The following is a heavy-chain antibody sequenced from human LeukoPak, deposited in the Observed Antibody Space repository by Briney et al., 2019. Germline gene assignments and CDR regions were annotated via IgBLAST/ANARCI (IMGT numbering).Heavy chain of an antibody. J-gene: IGHJ4*02. Sequence: SETLSLTCTVSGYSISSGYYWGWIRQPPGKGLEWIGSIYHSGSTYYNPSLKSRVTISVDTSKNQFSLKLSSVTAADTAVYYCARGGGTGYFNYWGQGTLVTVSS. CDR3: ARGGGTGYFNY. D-gene: IGHD3/OR15-3a*01. V-gene: IGHV4-38-2*02. CDR2: IYHSGST. CDR1: GYSISSGYY.